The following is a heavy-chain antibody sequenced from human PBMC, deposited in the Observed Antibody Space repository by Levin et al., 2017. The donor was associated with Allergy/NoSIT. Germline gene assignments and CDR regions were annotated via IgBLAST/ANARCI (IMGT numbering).Heavy chain of an antibody. CDR3: AKGYSNFFDY. D-gene: IGHD4-11*01. Sequence: GESLKISCAASGFTFSSYGMHWVRQAPGKGLEWVAVISYDGSNKYYADSVKGRFTISRDNSKNTLYLQMNSLRAEDTAVYYCAKGYSNFFDYWGQGTLVTVSS. CDR2: ISYDGSNK. V-gene: IGHV3-30*18. J-gene: IGHJ4*02. CDR1: GFTFSSYG.